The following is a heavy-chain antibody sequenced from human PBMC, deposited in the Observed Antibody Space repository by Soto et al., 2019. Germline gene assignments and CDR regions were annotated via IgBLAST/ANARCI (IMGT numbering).Heavy chain of an antibody. D-gene: IGHD3-22*01. CDR1: GFTFSSYA. CDR3: AKRAVDTMIVVVSYFDY. J-gene: IGHJ4*02. V-gene: IGHV3-23*01. Sequence: EVQLLESGGGLVQPGGSLRLSCAASGFTFSSYAMNWVRQTPGEGLEWVSGISGSGGTTYYADSVKGRFTISRENSETTLYLQMNTLRAEDTAIYYCAKRAVDTMIVVVSYFDYWGQGTLVTVSS. CDR2: ISGSGGTT.